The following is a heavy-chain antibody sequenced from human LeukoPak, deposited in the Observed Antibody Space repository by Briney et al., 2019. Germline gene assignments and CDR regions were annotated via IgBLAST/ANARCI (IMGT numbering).Heavy chain of an antibody. D-gene: IGHD3-10*01. CDR2: ISGSGGST. CDR1: GFTFSSYA. J-gene: IGHJ4*02. Sequence: GGSLRLSCAASGFTFSSYAMSWVRQAPGKGLEWVSAISGSGGSTYYADSVKGRFTISRDNSKNTLYLQMNSLRAEDTAVYYCAKDPNRITSWLQGNWGQGTLVTVSS. V-gene: IGHV3-23*01. CDR3: AKDPNRITSWLQGN.